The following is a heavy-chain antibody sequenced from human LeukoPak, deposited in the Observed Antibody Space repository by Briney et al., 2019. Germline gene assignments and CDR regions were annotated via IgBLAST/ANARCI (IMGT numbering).Heavy chain of an antibody. Sequence: GGSLRLSCAASGFTFSNYAMSWVRQAPGKGLEWVSAISGSGGSTYYADSVKGRFTISRDNSKNTLYLQMNSLRAEDTAVYYCAKDAYYDFWSGYFLDYWGQGTLVTVSS. CDR2: ISGSGGST. J-gene: IGHJ4*02. CDR3: AKDAYYDFWSGYFLDY. V-gene: IGHV3-23*01. D-gene: IGHD3-3*01. CDR1: GFTFSNYA.